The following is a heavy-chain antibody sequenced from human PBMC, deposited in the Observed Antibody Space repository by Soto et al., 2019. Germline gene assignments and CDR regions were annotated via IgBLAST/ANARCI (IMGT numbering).Heavy chain of an antibody. CDR3: ARFGLDYYMDV. V-gene: IGHV5-51*01. J-gene: IGHJ6*03. D-gene: IGHD3-16*01. CDR1: GYSFTSYW. Sequence: PGVFLKICRKGSGYSFTSYWVGWVRQMPGKGLEWMGIIYPGDSDTRYSPSFQGQVTISADKSISTAYLQWSSLKASDTAMYYCARFGLDYYMDVWGKGTTVTVSS. CDR2: IYPGDSDT.